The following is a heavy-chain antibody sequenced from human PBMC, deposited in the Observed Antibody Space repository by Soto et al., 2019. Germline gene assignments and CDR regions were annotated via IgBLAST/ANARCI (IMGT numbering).Heavy chain of an antibody. V-gene: IGHV3-30-3*01. Sequence: QVQLVESGGGVVQPGRSLRLSCAASGFTFSSYAMHWVRQAPGKGLEWVAVISYDGSNKYYADSVKGRFTISRDNSKNTLYLQMNSLRAEDTAVYYCARDLLEDFDYWGQGTLVTVSS. D-gene: IGHD1-1*01. CDR3: ARDLLEDFDY. CDR2: ISYDGSNK. J-gene: IGHJ4*02. CDR1: GFTFSSYA.